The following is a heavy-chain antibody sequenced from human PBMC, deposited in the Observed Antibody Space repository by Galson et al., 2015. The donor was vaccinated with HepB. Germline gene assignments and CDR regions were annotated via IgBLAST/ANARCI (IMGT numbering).Heavy chain of an antibody. CDR3: AKDNGYCSSTSCLAAFDI. J-gene: IGHJ3*02. CDR1: GFTFDDYA. V-gene: IGHV3-9*01. Sequence: SLRLSCAASGFTFDDYAMHWVRQAPGKGLEWVSGISWNSGSIGYADSVKGRFTISRDNAKNSLYLQMNSLRAEDTALYYRAKDNGYCSSTSCLAAFDIWGQGTMVTVSS. D-gene: IGHD2-2*03. CDR2: ISWNSGSI.